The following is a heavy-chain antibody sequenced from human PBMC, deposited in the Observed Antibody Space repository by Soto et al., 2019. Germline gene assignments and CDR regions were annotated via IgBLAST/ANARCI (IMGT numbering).Heavy chain of an antibody. V-gene: IGHV4-61*01. CDR1: GGSVSSGSYY. J-gene: IGHJ4*02. CDR3: ARAFYYDSSGYYYVHDY. CDR2: IYYSGST. Sequence: SETLSLTCTVSGGSVSSGSYYWSWIRHPPGKGLEWIGYIYYSGSTNYNPSLKSRVTISVDTSKNQFSLKLSSVTAADTAVYYCARAFYYDSSGYYYVHDYWGQGTLVTVSS. D-gene: IGHD3-22*01.